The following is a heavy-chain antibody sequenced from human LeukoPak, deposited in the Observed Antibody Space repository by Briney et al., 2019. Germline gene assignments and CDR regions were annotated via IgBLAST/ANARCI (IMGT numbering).Heavy chain of an antibody. CDR1: GFTFSSYA. J-gene: IGHJ4*02. D-gene: IGHD3-10*01. V-gene: IGHV3-64*01. CDR3: ARGGSGSYLYYFDY. CDR2: ISSNGGST. Sequence: GGPLRLSCAASGFTFSSYAMHWVRQAPGKGLEYVSAISSNGGSTYYANSVKGRFTISRDNSKNTLYLQMGSLRAEDMAVYYCARGGSGSYLYYFDYWGQGTLVTVSS.